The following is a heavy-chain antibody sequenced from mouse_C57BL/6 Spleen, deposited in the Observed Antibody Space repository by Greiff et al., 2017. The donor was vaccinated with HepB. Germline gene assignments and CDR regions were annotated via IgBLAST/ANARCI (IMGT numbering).Heavy chain of an antibody. J-gene: IGHJ1*03. CDR3: AREYYGRRGYFDV. V-gene: IGHV5-4*01. CDR2: ISDGGSYT. CDR1: GFTFSSYA. D-gene: IGHD1-1*01. Sequence: EVQGVESGGGLVKPGGSLKLSCAASGFTFSSYAMSWVRQTPEKRLEWVATISDGGSYTYYPDNVKGRFTISRDNAKNNLYLQMSHLKSEDTAMYYCAREYYGRRGYFDVWGTGTTVTVSS.